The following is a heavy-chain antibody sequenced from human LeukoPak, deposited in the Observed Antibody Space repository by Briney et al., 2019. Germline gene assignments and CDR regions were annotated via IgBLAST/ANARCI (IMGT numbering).Heavy chain of an antibody. D-gene: IGHD3-10*01. J-gene: IGHJ3*02. CDR2: IYTSGST. CDR3: ARDRYYGSGSYFTLDAFDI. V-gene: IGHV4-61*02. Sequence: PSQTLSLTCTVSGGSISSGSYYWSWIRQPAGKGLEWIGRIYTSGSTNYNPSLKSRVTISVDTSKNQFSLKLSSVTAADTAVYYCARDRYYGSGSYFTLDAFDIWGQGTMVTVSS. CDR1: GGSISSGSYY.